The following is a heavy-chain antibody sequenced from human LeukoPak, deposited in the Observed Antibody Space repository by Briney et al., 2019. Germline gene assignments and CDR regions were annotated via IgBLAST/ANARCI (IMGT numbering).Heavy chain of an antibody. Sequence: EASVKVSCKASRYTFTSYGISWVRQAPGQGLEWMGWISAYNGNTNYAQKLQGRVTMTTDTSTSTAYMELRSLRSDDTAVYYCARDLVLWFGELLRVRSALDYWGQGTLVTVSS. CDR3: ARDLVLWFGELLRVRSALDY. CDR1: RYTFTSYG. V-gene: IGHV1-18*01. D-gene: IGHD3-10*01. CDR2: ISAYNGNT. J-gene: IGHJ4*02.